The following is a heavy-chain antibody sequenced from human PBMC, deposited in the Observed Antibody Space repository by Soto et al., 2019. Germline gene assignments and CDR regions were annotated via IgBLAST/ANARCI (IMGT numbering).Heavy chain of an antibody. CDR3: ARGVVSTGYFDY. J-gene: IGHJ4*02. D-gene: IGHD5-12*01. Sequence: EVQLAESGGGLVQPGGSLRLSCAASGFTFSDHYMDWVRQAPGKGLEWVGRSRDKVHSHTTEYAASVKGRFTISRGDSEYSLYLQMNTLNTEDTAVYYCARGVVSTGYFDYWGQGTLVTVSS. CDR2: SRDKVHSHTT. CDR1: GFTFSDHY. V-gene: IGHV3-72*01.